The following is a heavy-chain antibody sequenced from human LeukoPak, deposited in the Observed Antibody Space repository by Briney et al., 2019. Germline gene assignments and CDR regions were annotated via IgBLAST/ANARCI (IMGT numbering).Heavy chain of an antibody. CDR3: ARAVGYYYDSSGYPDAFDI. J-gene: IGHJ3*02. D-gene: IGHD3-22*01. V-gene: IGHV3-48*04. Sequence: GGSLRLSCAASGFTFSSYSMNWVRRAPGKGLEWVSYISNSSSTIYYADSVKGRFTISRDNAKNSLYLQMNSLRAEDTAVYYCARAVGYYYDSSGYPDAFDIWGQGTMVTVSS. CDR2: ISNSSSTI. CDR1: GFTFSSYS.